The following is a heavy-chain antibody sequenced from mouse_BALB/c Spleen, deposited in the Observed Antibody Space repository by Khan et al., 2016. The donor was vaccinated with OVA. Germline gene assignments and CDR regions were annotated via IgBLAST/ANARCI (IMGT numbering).Heavy chain of an antibody. CDR3: ARSVTITTVVATDFDY. CDR1: GYSITSDYA. V-gene: IGHV3-2*02. J-gene: IGHJ2*01. D-gene: IGHD1-1*01. Sequence: VQLKESGPGLVKPSQSLSLTCTVTGYSITSDYAWNWIRQFPGNKLEWMGYISYSGRTSSNPSLKSRISITRDTSKNPFFLQLNSVTTEDTATYYCARSVTITTVVATDFDYWGQGTTLTVSS. CDR2: ISYSGRT.